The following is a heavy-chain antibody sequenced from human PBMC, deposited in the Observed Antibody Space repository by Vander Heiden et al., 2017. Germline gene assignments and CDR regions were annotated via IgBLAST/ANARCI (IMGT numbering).Heavy chain of an antibody. D-gene: IGHD6-6*01. J-gene: IGHJ4*02. CDR2: IGGSGGST. CDR3: AKDFEYSGSSLDY. Sequence: EVQLLESGGGLVQPGGSLRLSCAASGFTFSHYAMSWVRQAPGKGLEWVSGIGGSGGSTYYADSVKGRFTISRDTSKNTLYLQMNSLRAEDTAVYYCAKDFEYSGSSLDYWGQGTLVTVSS. V-gene: IGHV3-23*01. CDR1: GFTFSHYA.